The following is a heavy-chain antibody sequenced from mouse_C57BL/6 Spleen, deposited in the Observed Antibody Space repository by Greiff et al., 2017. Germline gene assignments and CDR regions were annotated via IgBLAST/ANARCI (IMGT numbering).Heavy chain of an antibody. J-gene: IGHJ1*03. D-gene: IGHD2-3*01. V-gene: IGHV1-18*01. CDR1: GYTFTDYN. Sequence: EVQLQQSGPELVKPGASVKIPCKASGYTFTDYNMDWVKQSHGKSLEGIGDINPNNGGTTYNQKFKGKATLTVDKSSSTASMGLRSLTSEDTAVYYCARLDAGYYANYWYFDVWGTGTTVTVSS. CDR2: INPNNGGT. CDR3: ARLDAGYYANYWYFDV.